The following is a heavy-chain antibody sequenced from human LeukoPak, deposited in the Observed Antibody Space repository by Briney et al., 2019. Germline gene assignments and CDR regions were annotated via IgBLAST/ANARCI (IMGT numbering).Heavy chain of an antibody. J-gene: IGHJ4*02. D-gene: IGHD4-17*01. Sequence: SQTLSLTCTVSGGSISRGGYYWSWIRQHPGKDLEWLGYIYYSGSTYYNPSLKSRVTISVDTSKDQFSLKLTSMTAADTAVYYCARANNPENGYGDYGFDYWGQGTLVTVSS. CDR3: ARANNPENGYGDYGFDY. V-gene: IGHV4-31*03. CDR1: GGSISRGGYY. CDR2: IYYSGST.